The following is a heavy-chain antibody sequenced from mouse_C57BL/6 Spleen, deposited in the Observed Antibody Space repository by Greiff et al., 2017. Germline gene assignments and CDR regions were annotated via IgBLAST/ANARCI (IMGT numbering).Heavy chain of an antibody. Sequence: VQLQQSGAELVKPGASVKISCKASGYAFSSYWMNWVKQRPGKGLEWIGQIYPGDGDTKYNGKFKGKATLTADKSSSTAYMQRSSLTSEDSAVYYCARRAAQAAGAMDYWGQGTSVTVSS. CDR1: GYAFSSYW. J-gene: IGHJ4*01. CDR3: ARRAAQAAGAMDY. D-gene: IGHD3-2*02. CDR2: IYPGDGDT. V-gene: IGHV1-80*01.